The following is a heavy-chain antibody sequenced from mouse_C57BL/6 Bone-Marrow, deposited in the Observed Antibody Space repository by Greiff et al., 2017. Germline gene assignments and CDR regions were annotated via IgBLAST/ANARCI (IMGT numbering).Heavy chain of an antibody. V-gene: IGHV5-4*01. CDR3: ARDVNLYDYYFDY. J-gene: IGHJ2*01. D-gene: IGHD2-4*01. CDR1: GFTFSSYA. Sequence: DVMLVESGGGLVKPGGSLKLSCAASGFTFSSYAMSWVRQTPEKRLEWVATISDGGSYTYYPDNVKGRFTISRDNAKNNLYLQMSHLKSEDTAMYYCARDVNLYDYYFDYWGQGTTLTVSS. CDR2: ISDGGSYT.